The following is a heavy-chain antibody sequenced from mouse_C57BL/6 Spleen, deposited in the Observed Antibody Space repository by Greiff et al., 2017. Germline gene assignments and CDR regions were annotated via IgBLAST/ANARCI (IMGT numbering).Heavy chain of an antibody. CDR2: IYPGDGDT. D-gene: IGHD1-1*01. CDR1: GYAFSSSW. Sequence: QVQLQQSGPELVKPGASVKISCKASGYAFSSSWMNWVKQRPGKGLEWIGRIYPGDGDTNYNGKFKGKATLTADKSSSTAYMQLSSLTSEDSAVYLCARSLHYYGSSLDYWGQGTTLTVSS. V-gene: IGHV1-82*01. CDR3: ARSLHYYGSSLDY. J-gene: IGHJ2*01.